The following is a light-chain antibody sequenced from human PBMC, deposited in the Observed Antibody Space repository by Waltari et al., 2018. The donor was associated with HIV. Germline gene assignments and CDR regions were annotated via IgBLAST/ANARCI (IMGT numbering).Light chain of an antibody. CDR1: SSDVGNYNL. CDR2: EFS. CDR3: CSYAGSSAVV. Sequence: QSALTQPASVSGSPGQSITISCTGTSSDVGNYNLVSWYQQHPGKVPKVMIYEFSKRPSGVSNRFSGSKSGNRASLTISGLQAEDEADYYCCSYAGSSAVVFGGGTKLTVL. V-gene: IGLV2-23*02. J-gene: IGLJ2*01.